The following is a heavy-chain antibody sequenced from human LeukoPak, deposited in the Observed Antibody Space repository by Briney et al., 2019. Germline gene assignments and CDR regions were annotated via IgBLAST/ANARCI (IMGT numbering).Heavy chain of an antibody. V-gene: IGHV1-69*02. CDR3: ASIAVAGKPLFGY. CDR2: IIPILGIA. Sequence: SVKVSCKASGGTFSSYTISWVRQAPGQGLEWMGRIIPILGIANYAQKFQGRVTITADKSTSTAYMELSSLRSEDTAVYYCASIAVAGKPLFGYWGQGTLVIVSS. CDR1: GGTFSSYT. D-gene: IGHD6-19*01. J-gene: IGHJ4*02.